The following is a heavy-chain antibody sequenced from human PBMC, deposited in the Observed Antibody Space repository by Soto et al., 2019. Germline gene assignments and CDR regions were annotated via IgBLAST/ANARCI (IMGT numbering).Heavy chain of an antibody. Sequence: EVQLVESGGGLVKPGGSLRLSCAASGFTFRSYSMNSGRQAPGKGLEWVSSISSTSSYMYYSDSVKGRFTISRDNAKKSPSLQMSSRRAEDTAVYYCARASIHGHSNWGQGPLVTVSS. V-gene: IGHV3-21*01. CDR1: GFTFRSYS. CDR2: ISSTSSYM. J-gene: IGHJ4*02. CDR3: ARASIHGHSN. D-gene: IGHD2-15*01.